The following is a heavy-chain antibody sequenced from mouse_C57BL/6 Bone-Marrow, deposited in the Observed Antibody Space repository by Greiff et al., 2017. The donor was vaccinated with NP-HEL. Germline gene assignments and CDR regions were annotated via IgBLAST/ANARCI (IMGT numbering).Heavy chain of an antibody. CDR3: ARGVGYCLREDYAMDY. CDR1: GYAFRSSW. J-gene: IGHJ4*01. V-gene: IGHV1-82*01. Sequence: VQLQQSGPELVKPGASVKISCKASGYAFRSSWMNWVKQRPGKGLEWIGRIYPGDGDTNYNGKFKGKATLTAAKSSSTAYMQLSSLTSEDSAVYFCARGVGYCLREDYAMDYWGQGTSVTVSS. CDR2: IYPGDGDT. D-gene: IGHD2-3*01.